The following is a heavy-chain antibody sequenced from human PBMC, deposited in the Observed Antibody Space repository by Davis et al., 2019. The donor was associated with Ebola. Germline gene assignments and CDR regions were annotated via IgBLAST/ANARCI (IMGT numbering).Heavy chain of an antibody. D-gene: IGHD3-16*01. Sequence: GESLKISCKGSGYSFSNFWIGWVRQMPGKGLEWIGIIYPGDSDTRYSPSFQGQVTISADKSIATAYLQWSSLKASDTAMYYCARRAAVAYDHVWGISRHDAFDIWGQGTMVTVSS. J-gene: IGHJ3*02. CDR1: GYSFSNFW. V-gene: IGHV5-51*01. CDR3: ARRAAVAYDHVWGISRHDAFDI. CDR2: IYPGDSDT.